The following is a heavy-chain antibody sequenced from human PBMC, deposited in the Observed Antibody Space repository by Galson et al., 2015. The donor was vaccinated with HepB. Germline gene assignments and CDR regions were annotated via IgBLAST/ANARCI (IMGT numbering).Heavy chain of an antibody. CDR3: ARRISLVRGIITKPDYYYGMDV. CDR1: EFTFSSYW. D-gene: IGHD3-10*01. J-gene: IGHJ6*02. CDR2: INPDGSEK. Sequence: SLRLSCAASEFTFSSYWMNWVRQAPGKGLEWVANINPDGSEKYYVASLKGRFTISRDNAKNSLYLQMDSLRAEDTVVYYCARRISLVRGIITKPDYYYGMDVWGQGTTVTVAS. V-gene: IGHV3-7*03.